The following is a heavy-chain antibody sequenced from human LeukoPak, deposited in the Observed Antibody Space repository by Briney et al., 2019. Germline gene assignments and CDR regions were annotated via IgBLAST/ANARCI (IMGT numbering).Heavy chain of an antibody. J-gene: IGHJ3*02. Sequence: GGSLRLSCTASGFTFGDYAMSWVRQAPGKGLEWVGFIRSKTGGGTTDYTAPVKGRFSISRDDSKNTLYLQMNSLKTEDTAVYYCTPLLTTVVTGSAFDIWGQGTMVT. CDR3: TPLLTTVVTGSAFDI. V-gene: IGHV3-49*04. CDR2: IRSKTGGGTT. D-gene: IGHD4-23*01. CDR1: GFTFGDYA.